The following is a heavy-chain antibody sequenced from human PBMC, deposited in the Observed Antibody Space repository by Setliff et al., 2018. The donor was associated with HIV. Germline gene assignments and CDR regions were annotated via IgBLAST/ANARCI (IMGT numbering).Heavy chain of an antibody. D-gene: IGHD3-3*02. J-gene: IGHJ6*03. V-gene: IGHV3-21*05. CDR1: GFPFTSFS. CDR2: IYDSGDI. CDR3: VRDGTTFLAAMDV. Sequence: LRLSCAASGFPFTSFSINWVRQAPGKGLEWVSRIYDSGDIWYADSVRGRFTISRDNTKNSLYLQMNNLRAEDTAVYYCVRDGTTFLAAMDVWGKGTTVTVSS.